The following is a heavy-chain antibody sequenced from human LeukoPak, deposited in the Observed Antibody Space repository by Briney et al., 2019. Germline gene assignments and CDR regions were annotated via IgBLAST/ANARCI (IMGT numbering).Heavy chain of an antibody. J-gene: IGHJ5*02. V-gene: IGHV3-30*04. Sequence: GGSLRLSCAASGFTFSSYAMHWVRQAPGKGLEWVAVISYDGSNKYYADSVKGRFTISRDNSKNTLYPQMNSLRAEDTAVYYCARDSGFWFDPWGQGTLVTVSS. CDR1: GFTFSSYA. CDR3: ARDSGFWFDP. CDR2: ISYDGSNK.